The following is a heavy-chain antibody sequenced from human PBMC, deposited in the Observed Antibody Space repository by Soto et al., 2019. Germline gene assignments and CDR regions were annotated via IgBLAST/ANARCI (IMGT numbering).Heavy chain of an antibody. V-gene: IGHV3-74*02. D-gene: IGHD2-15*01. Sequence: EVQLVESGGGLVQPGGSLRLSCAASGFTFSNYWMYWVRQAPGKGLEWVSRINSDGSVSSHADSVRGRLTLSRDNVKNTLYLHMDSLRAEDTAVYFCARGDCVGGTCYSLAGSFYYDMAVWGKGTTVTVFS. CDR3: ARGDCVGGTCYSLAGSFYYDMAV. CDR2: INSDGSVS. CDR1: GFTFSNYW. J-gene: IGHJ6*03.